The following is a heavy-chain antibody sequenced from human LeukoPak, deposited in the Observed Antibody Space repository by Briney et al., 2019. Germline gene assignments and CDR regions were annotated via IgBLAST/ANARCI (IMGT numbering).Heavy chain of an antibody. CDR3: AAYCSSTSCYPLDY. CDR1: GFTLSNYS. Sequence: VGSLRLSCAASGFTLSNYSMNWVRQAPGKGLEWVSSISSSSSYIYYADSVKGRFTISRDNAKNSLYLQMNSLRAEDTAVYYCAAYCSSTSCYPLDYWGQGTLVTVSS. CDR2: ISSSSSYI. D-gene: IGHD2-2*01. V-gene: IGHV3-21*01. J-gene: IGHJ4*02.